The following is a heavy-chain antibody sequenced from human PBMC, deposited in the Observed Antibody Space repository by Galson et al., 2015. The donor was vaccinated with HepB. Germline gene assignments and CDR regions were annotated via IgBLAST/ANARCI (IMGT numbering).Heavy chain of an antibody. CDR3: ARHGNFRQGGASECLDY. Sequence: QSGAEVKKPGESLRISCKGPRYSFTTYWISWVRQMPGKGLEWMGNIDPSDSYTNYSPSFQGHVTISADKSISTAYLQWSSLKASDTAMYYCARHGNFRQGGASECLDYWGQGTLVTVSS. V-gene: IGHV5-10-1*01. CDR1: RYSFTTYW. J-gene: IGHJ4*02. CDR2: IDPSDSYT. D-gene: IGHD4-23*01.